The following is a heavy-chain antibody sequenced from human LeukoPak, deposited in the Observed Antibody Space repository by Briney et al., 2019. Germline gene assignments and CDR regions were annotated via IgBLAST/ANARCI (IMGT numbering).Heavy chain of an antibody. V-gene: IGHV3-30*04. CDR2: ISYDGSNK. CDR3: ASDHSSSVNWFDP. CDR1: GFTFSSYA. J-gene: IGHJ5*02. D-gene: IGHD6-6*01. Sequence: GGSLRLSCAASGFTFSSYAMHWVRQAPGKGLGGVAVISYDGSNKYYADSVKGRFTISRDNSKNTLYLQMNSLRAEDTAVYYCASDHSSSVNWFDPWGQGTLVTVSS.